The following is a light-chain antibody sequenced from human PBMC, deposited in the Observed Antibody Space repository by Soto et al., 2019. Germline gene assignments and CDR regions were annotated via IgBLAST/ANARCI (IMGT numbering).Light chain of an antibody. CDR2: DAS. CDR3: QQYNSYLYT. J-gene: IGKJ5*01. Sequence: DIQMTQSPSTLSASLGDRATITCRASQSISSWLAWYQQKPGKAPKLLIYDASSLKSGVPSRFSGSGSGTEFTLTISSLQPDDFATYYCQQYNSYLYTFGQGTRLEIK. CDR1: QSISSW. V-gene: IGKV1-5*01.